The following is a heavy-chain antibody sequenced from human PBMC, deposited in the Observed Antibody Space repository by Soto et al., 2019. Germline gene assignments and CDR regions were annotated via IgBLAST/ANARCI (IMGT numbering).Heavy chain of an antibody. J-gene: IGHJ4*02. Sequence: PSETLSLTCTVSGGSISSGGYYWSWIRQHPGKGLEWIGYIYYSGSTYYNPSLKSRVTISVDTSKNQFSLKLSSVTAADTAVYYCARDYLDDDAYDYWGQGTLVTVSS. CDR2: IYYSGST. CDR3: ARDYLDDDAYDY. CDR1: GGSISSGGYY. D-gene: IGHD1-1*01. V-gene: IGHV4-31*03.